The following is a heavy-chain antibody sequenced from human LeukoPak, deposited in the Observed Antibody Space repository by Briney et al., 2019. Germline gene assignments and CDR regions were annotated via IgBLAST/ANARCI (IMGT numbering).Heavy chain of an antibody. CDR1: GGSISSSYS. V-gene: IGHV4-39*01. CDR3: ASTKLGYSSGWH. D-gene: IGHD6-19*01. J-gene: IGHJ4*02. CDR2: IYYSGST. Sequence: SEALSLTCTVSGGSISSSYSWGWIRQPPVQGLEWIGNIYYSGSTYYNSSLKSRVTISVDTSKNQFSLRLSSVTASDTAIYYCASTKLGYSSGWHWGQGTLVTVSS.